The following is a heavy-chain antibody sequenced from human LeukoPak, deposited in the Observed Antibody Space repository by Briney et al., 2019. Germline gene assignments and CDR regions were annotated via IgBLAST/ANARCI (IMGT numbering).Heavy chain of an antibody. CDR2: FDPEDGET. CDR1: GYTLTELP. CDR3: ATTLGWGYYFDY. Sequence: GASVKVSCKVSGYTLTELPMHWVRQAPGKGLEWMGGFDPEDGETIYAQKFQGRVTMTEDTSTDTAYMELSSLRSEDTAVYYCATTLGWGYYFDYWGQGTLVTVSS. D-gene: IGHD6-19*01. J-gene: IGHJ4*02. V-gene: IGHV1-24*01.